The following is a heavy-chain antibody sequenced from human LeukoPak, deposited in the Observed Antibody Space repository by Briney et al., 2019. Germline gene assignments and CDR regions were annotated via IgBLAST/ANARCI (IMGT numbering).Heavy chain of an antibody. J-gene: IGHJ5*02. V-gene: IGHV4-34*01. CDR1: GGSFSGYY. D-gene: IGHD2-2*01. CDR2: INHSGGT. CDR3: ARGYCSSTSCYAFGHWFDP. Sequence: SETLSLTCAVYGGSFSGYYWSWIRQPPGKGLEWIGEINHSGGTNYNPSLKSRVTISVDTSKNQFSLKLSSVTAADTAVYYCARGYCSSTSCYAFGHWFDPWGQGTLVTVSS.